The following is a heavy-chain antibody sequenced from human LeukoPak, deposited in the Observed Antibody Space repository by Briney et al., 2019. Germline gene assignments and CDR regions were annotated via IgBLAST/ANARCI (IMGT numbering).Heavy chain of an antibody. V-gene: IGHV3-9*01. CDR1: GFTFDDYA. J-gene: IGHJ3*02. CDR3: AKDITVEMATIGAFDI. CDR2: ISWNSGSI. Sequence: PGRSLRLSCAASGFTFDDYAMHWVRQAPGKGLEWVSGISWNSGSIGYADSVKGRFTISRDNAKNSLYLQMNSLRAEDTALYYCAKDITVEMATIGAFDIWGQGTMVTVSS. D-gene: IGHD5-24*01.